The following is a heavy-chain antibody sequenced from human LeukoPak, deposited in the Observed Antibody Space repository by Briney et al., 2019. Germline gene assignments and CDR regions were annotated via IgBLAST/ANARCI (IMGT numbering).Heavy chain of an antibody. CDR2: INPSGGST. J-gene: IGHJ6*03. Sequence: GASVKVSCKASGYTFTSYYMHWVRQAPGQGLEWMGIINPSGGSTSYAQKFQGRVTMTRDMSTSTVYMELSSLRSEDTAVYYCASNVGGGSAMDVWGEGTTVTVSS. CDR3: ASNVGGGSAMDV. CDR1: GYTFTSYY. V-gene: IGHV1-46*01. D-gene: IGHD3-16*01.